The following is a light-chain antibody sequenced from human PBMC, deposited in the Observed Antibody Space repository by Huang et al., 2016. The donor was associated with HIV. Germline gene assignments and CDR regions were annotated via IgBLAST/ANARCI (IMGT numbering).Light chain of an antibody. V-gene: IGKV3-15*01. Sequence: EMVMTQSPATLSVSPGERATVSCRASQSINSNLAWYQQKPGQAPRLLIYGASTRATGIPARFRGSGSGTEFTLTISSPQSEDFAFYYCQHYNNWPPLVTFGGGTKVEIK. CDR1: QSINSN. CDR3: QHYNNWPPLVT. CDR2: GAS. J-gene: IGKJ4*01.